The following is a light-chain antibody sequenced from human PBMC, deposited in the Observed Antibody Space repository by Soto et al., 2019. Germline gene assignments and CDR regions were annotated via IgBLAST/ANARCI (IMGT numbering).Light chain of an antibody. J-gene: IGKJ1*01. CDR1: RTVDSTY. CDR3: QQDVGSSRT. CDR2: AVS. Sequence: IVLTKFPRTLSFSXGERATLFCMASRTVDSTYLAWYQQKPGQAPRLLIYAVSTRATGIPDRFSGSGSGTDFTLTISRLEPEDFAVYHCQQDVGSSRTFGQGSKV. V-gene: IGKV3-20*01.